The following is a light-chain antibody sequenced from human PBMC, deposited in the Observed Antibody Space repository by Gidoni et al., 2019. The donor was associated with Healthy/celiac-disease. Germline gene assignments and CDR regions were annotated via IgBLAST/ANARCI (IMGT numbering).Light chain of an antibody. CDR3: QQYNSYLFT. Sequence: DIQMIQSPSTLSASVGDRVTITCRASQSISSWLAWYQQKPGKAPKLLIYDASSLASGVPSRFSGSGSGTEFTLTISSLQPDDFATYYCQQYNSYLFTFGPXTKVDIK. V-gene: IGKV1-5*01. CDR1: QSISSW. J-gene: IGKJ3*01. CDR2: DAS.